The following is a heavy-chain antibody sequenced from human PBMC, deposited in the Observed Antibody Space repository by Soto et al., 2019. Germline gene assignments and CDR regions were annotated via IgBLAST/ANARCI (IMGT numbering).Heavy chain of an antibody. CDR3: AKGINYYDSSGYFFDY. Sequence: QVQLVESGGGVVQPGRSLRLSCAASGFTFSSYGMHWVRQAPGKGLEWVAVISYDGSNKYYADSVKGRSTISRDNSKNTLYLQMNSLRAEDTAVYYCAKGINYYDSSGYFFDYWGQGTLVTVSS. CDR2: ISYDGSNK. J-gene: IGHJ4*02. D-gene: IGHD3-22*01. V-gene: IGHV3-30*18. CDR1: GFTFSSYG.